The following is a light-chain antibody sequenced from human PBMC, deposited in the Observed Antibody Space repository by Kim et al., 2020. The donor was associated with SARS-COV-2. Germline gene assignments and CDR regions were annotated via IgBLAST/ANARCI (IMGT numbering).Light chain of an antibody. V-gene: IGKV4-1*01. CDR1: QSVLYSSNNKNY. J-gene: IGKJ2*01. CDR2: WAS. CDR3: QQYYSAPHT. Sequence: DIVMTQSPDSLAVSLGERATINCKSSQSVLYSSNNKNYLAWYQQKPGQPPKLLIYWASTRESGVPDRFSGSGSGADFTLSINSLQAEDAAVYYCQQYYSAPHTFGQGTKLEI.